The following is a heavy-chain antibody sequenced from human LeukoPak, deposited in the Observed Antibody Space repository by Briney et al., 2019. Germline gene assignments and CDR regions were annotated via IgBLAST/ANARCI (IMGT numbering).Heavy chain of an antibody. CDR3: AKEGIYLKSSLED. D-gene: IGHD5-12*01. Sequence: GGSLRLSCAASGFTFSSYAMHWVRQAPGKGLEWVAVISYDGSNKYYADSVKGRFTISRDNSKNTFYLRMNSLRVDDTAIYYCAKEGIYLKSSLEDWGQGTPVTVSS. V-gene: IGHV3-30-3*01. J-gene: IGHJ4*02. CDR1: GFTFSSYA. CDR2: ISYDGSNK.